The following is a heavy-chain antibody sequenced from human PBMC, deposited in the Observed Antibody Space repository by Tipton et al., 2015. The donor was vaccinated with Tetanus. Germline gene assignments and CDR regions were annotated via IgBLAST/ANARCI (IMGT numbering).Heavy chain of an antibody. J-gene: IGHJ6*02. CDR1: GGSVSSGSYY. CDR2: IYYSGST. Sequence: TLSLTCTVSGGSVSSGSYYWSWIRQPPGKGLEWIGYIYYSGSTNYNPSLKSRVTISVDTSKNQFSLKLSSVTAADTAVYYCARDASTYYDILTGYSHGMDVWGQGTTVTVSS. V-gene: IGHV4-61*01. CDR3: ARDASTYYDILTGYSHGMDV. D-gene: IGHD3-9*01.